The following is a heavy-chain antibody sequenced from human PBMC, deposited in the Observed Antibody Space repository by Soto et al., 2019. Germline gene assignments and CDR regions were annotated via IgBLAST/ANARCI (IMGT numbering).Heavy chain of an antibody. CDR2: ISAYNGNT. CDR3: ARAPYSGYCSGGSCYPTGAEYFQH. CDR1: GYTFTSYG. Sequence: GASVKVSCKASGYTFTSYGISWVRQAPGQGLEWMGWISAYNGNTNYAQKLQGRVTMTTDTSTSTAYMELRSLRSDDTAVYYCARAPYSGYCSGGSCYPTGAEYFQHWGQGTMVTGSS. J-gene: IGHJ1*01. D-gene: IGHD2-15*01. V-gene: IGHV1-18*01.